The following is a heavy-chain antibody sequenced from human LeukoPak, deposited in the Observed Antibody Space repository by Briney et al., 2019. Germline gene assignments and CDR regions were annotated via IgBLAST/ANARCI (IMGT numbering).Heavy chain of an antibody. J-gene: IGHJ4*02. CDR1: GFTFTKAY. Sequence: GGSLRLSCAASGFTFTKAYMSWVRQAPGKGLEWVGRIKSRVDGGTAGFAAPVKGRFTISRDDSKNILYLQLNSLKNEDTAVYYCTTGWLDYWGQGSLVTVSS. CDR3: TTGWLDY. D-gene: IGHD2-15*01. V-gene: IGHV3-15*01. CDR2: IKSRVDGGTA.